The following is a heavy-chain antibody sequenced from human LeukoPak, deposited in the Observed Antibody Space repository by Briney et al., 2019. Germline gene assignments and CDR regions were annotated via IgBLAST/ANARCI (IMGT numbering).Heavy chain of an antibody. J-gene: IGHJ6*03. D-gene: IGHD2-15*01. CDR2: IYTSGSI. V-gene: IGHV4-4*09. CDR3: ARRGRKDRGGYYYYYMDV. Sequence: SETLSLTCTVSGGSISSYYWSWIRQPPGKGLEWIGYIYTSGSINYNPSLKSRVTISVDTSKNQFSLKLSSVTAADTAVYYCARRGRKDRGGYYYYYMDVWGKGTTVTVSS. CDR1: GGSISSYY.